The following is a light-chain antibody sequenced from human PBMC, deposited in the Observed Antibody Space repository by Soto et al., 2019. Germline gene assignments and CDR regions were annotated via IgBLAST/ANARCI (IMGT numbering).Light chain of an antibody. CDR2: GAS. V-gene: IGKV3-20*01. Sequence: EIVMTQSPATLSVSPGERATLSCRASQSVSINLAWYQQKPGQAPRLLIYGASNRATGIPDRFSGSGSGTDFTLTISRLEPEDFAVYYCQQYASSPWTFGQGTKVDI. CDR3: QQYASSPWT. J-gene: IGKJ1*01. CDR1: QSVSIN.